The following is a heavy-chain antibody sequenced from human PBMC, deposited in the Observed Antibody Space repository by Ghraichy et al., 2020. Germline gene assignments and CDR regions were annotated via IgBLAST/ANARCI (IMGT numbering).Heavy chain of an antibody. CDR2: IPYGGSN. Sequence: SETLSLTCTVSGASITNYHGSWIRQSPGKGQEWNGHIPYGGSNKNNPSLKSRVPISVATSKNQFSLHLSSVTAADTAVYFCSTYAMGGGGVGYWGQGTLVPVSS. J-gene: IGHJ4*02. V-gene: IGHV4-59*01. D-gene: IGHD1-26*01. CDR1: GASITNYH. CDR3: STYAMGGGGVGY.